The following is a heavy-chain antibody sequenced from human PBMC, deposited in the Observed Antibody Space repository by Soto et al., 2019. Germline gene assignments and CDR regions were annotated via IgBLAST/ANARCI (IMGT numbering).Heavy chain of an antibody. CDR1: GFPFSNSG. CDR3: ARQEVWLFLLDF. J-gene: IGHJ4*02. CDR2: ITVHNGNT. V-gene: IGHV1-18*03. D-gene: IGHD3-22*01. Sequence: VQLVQSGAEVKKPGASVKISCKASGFPFSNSGIAWVRQAPGQGFEWMAWITVHNGNTNYAQALQDRVTLTTDTSTNTAYMELRSLRSDDMAVYYCARQEVWLFLLDFWGQGTLVTVSS.